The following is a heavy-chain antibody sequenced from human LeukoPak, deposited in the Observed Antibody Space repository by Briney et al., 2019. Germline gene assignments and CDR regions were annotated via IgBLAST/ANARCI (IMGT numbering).Heavy chain of an antibody. CDR2: IKEDGSEK. CDR1: GFTLSLYW. CDR3: VRGGSYTFDP. J-gene: IGHJ5*02. D-gene: IGHD1-26*01. Sequence: GGSLRLSCSASGFTLSLYWMTWVRQAPGKGLEWVASIKEDGSEKSYVDSVKGRFTIPRDNAKNSLYLQMNSLGAEDTAVYYCVRGGSYTFDPWGQGILVTVSS. V-gene: IGHV3-7*01.